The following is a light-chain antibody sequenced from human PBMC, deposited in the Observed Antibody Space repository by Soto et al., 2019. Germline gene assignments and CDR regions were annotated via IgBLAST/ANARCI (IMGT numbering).Light chain of an antibody. J-gene: IGKJ1*01. Sequence: EIVLTQSPGTLSLSPGERATLSCRSSQSVSSSYLAWYQHKPGQAPRLLIYDVSSRATGIPDRLSGSGSGTDFTLTISRLEPEDFAVYYCQQYGSSPTFGQGTKVEIK. CDR1: QSVSSSY. CDR2: DVS. CDR3: QQYGSSPT. V-gene: IGKV3-20*01.